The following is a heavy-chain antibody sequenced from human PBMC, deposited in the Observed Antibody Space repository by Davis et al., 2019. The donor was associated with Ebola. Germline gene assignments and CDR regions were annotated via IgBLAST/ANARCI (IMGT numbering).Heavy chain of an antibody. D-gene: IGHD2-2*01. V-gene: IGHV4-34*01. CDR1: GGSISSYY. Sequence: PSETLSLTCTVSGGSISSYYWSWIRQPPGKGLEWIGEINHSGSTNYNPSLKSRVTISVDTSKNQFSLKLSSVTAADTAVYYCARGWSSTSWYYYMDVWGKGTTVTVSS. CDR3: ARGWSSTSWYYYMDV. CDR2: INHSGST. J-gene: IGHJ6*03.